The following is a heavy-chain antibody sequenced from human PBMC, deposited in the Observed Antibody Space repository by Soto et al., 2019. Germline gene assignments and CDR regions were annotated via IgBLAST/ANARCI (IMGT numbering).Heavy chain of an antibody. CDR1: GFTFGDYA. CDR2: IRSKAYGGTT. Sequence: GGSLRLSCTASGFTFGDYAMSWFRQVPGKGLEWVGFIRSKAYGGTTEYAASVKGRFTISRDDSKSIAYLQMNSLKTEGTAVYYCTRDLRRGYYVFDGMDVWGQGTTVTVSS. V-gene: IGHV3-49*03. CDR3: TRDLRRGYYVFDGMDV. D-gene: IGHD3-10*02. J-gene: IGHJ6*02.